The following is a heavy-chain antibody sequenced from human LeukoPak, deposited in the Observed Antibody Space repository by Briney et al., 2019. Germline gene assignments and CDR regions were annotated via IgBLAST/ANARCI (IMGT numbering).Heavy chain of an antibody. D-gene: IGHD6-19*01. Sequence: PGGSLRLSCAASGFTFNTYVMSWVRQAPGKGLEWVSGISGSGDSTYYADSVKGRFTISRDNSKNTLYLQMNSLRLEDTAAYYCAKIRAPSGWFNSDYWGQGTLVTVSS. CDR3: AKIRAPSGWFNSDY. CDR1: GFTFNTYV. J-gene: IGHJ4*02. CDR2: ISGSGDST. V-gene: IGHV3-23*01.